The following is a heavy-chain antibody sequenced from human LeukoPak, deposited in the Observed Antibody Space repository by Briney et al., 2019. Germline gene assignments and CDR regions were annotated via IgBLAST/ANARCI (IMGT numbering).Heavy chain of an antibody. D-gene: IGHD3-9*01. CDR1: GYTFTSYG. V-gene: IGHV1-18*01. J-gene: IGHJ5*02. CDR2: ISAYNGNT. CDR3: ARGIHYDILTGYYMYWFDP. Sequence: ASVKVSCKASGYTFTSYGISWVRQAPGQGLEWMGWISAYNGNTNYAQKLQGRVTMTTDTSTSTAYMELRSLRSDDTAVYYCARGIHYDILTGYYMYWFDPWGQGTLVTVSS.